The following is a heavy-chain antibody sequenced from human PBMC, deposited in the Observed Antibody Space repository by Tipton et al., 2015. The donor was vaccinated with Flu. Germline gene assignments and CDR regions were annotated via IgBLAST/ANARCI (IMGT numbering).Heavy chain of an antibody. CDR1: GGSISSGNFF. J-gene: IGHJ4*02. CDR2: IQTSGTT. V-gene: IGHV4-61*02. D-gene: IGHD2-2*01. CDR3: ARDPSLGMPDYFDY. Sequence: TLSLTCTVSGGSISSGNFFWNWIRQPAGKGPEWIGRIQTSGTTYYNPSLKSRVTISVDTSKSQFSLQSRSVSAADTAVYYCARDPSLGMPDYFDYWGQGILVTASS.